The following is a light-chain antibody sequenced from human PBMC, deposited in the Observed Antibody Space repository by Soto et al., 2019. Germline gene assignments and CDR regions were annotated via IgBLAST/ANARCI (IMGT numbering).Light chain of an antibody. CDR2: GAA. Sequence: EIVMTQSPATLSVSPGERATLSCRASQSVSSNLAWYQQKPGQGPRLLIYGAATRATGIPARFSGSGSGTEFTLTISSLQSEDFAVYSCQQYNNWPPWTFGQGTKVEIQ. CDR1: QSVSSN. CDR3: QQYNNWPPWT. V-gene: IGKV3-15*01. J-gene: IGKJ1*01.